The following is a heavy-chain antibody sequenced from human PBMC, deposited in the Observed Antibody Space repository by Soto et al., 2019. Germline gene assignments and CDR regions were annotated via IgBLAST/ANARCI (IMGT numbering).Heavy chain of an antibody. CDR1: GGTFSSYA. J-gene: IGHJ6*02. CDR2: IIPIFGTA. CDR3: ARAGDTAMVTDYYYGMDV. D-gene: IGHD5-18*01. V-gene: IGHV1-69*13. Sequence: SVKVSCKASGGTFSSYAISWVRQAPGQGLEWMGGIIPIFGTANYAQKFQGRVTITADESTSTAYMELSSLRSEDTAVYYCARAGDTAMVTDYYYGMDVWGQGTTVTVSS.